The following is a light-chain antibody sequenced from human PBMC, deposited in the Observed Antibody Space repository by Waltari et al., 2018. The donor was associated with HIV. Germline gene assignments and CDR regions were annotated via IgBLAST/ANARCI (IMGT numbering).Light chain of an antibody. CDR2: KAS. CDR1: QSIISW. J-gene: IGKJ1*01. V-gene: IGKV1-5*03. CDR3: QQYNNHWT. Sequence: DIQMSQSPSTLSASVGDRVTITCRASQSIISWLAWYQQKPGKAPKLLIYKASTLQSGVPSRFSGRGSATKFTLTISSLQPDDFATYYCQQYNNHWTFGQGTKVEIK.